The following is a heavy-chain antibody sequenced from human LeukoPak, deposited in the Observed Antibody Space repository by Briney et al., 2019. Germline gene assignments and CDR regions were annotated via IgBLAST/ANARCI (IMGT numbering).Heavy chain of an antibody. D-gene: IGHD3-22*01. J-gene: IGHJ4*02. CDR2: IIPILGIA. V-gene: IGHV1-69*04. Sequence: ASVKVSCKASGYTFTSCGISWVRQAPGQGLEWMGRIIPILGIANYAQKFQGRVTITADKSTSTAYMELSSLRSEDTAVYYCARDEYYYDSSGYHPPYYFDYWGQGTLVTVSS. CDR3: ARDEYYYDSSGYHPPYYFDY. CDR1: GYTFTSCG.